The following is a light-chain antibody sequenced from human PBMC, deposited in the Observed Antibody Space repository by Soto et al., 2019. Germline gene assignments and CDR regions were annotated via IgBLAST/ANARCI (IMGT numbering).Light chain of an antibody. CDR1: NSNVGGYNY. CDR3: SSYAGSNLWV. J-gene: IGLJ3*02. CDR2: EVS. Sequence: QSALTQPPSASGSPGQSVTISCTGTNSNVGGYNYVSWYQQHPGKAPKLMIYEVSKRPSGVPDRFSGSKSGNTASLTVSGLQAEDEADYYCSSYAGSNLWVFGGGTKLTV. V-gene: IGLV2-8*01.